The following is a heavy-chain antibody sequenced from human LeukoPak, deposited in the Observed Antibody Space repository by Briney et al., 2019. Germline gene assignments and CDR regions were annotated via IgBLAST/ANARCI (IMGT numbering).Heavy chain of an antibody. CDR1: GGTFSSYA. J-gene: IGHJ5*02. D-gene: IGHD3-10*02. CDR3: ALTLFGESVGRFDP. Sequence: GSSVKVSCKASGGTFSSYAISWVRQAPGQGLEWMGRIIPILGIANYAQKFQGRVTITADKSTSTAYMELSSLRSEDTAVYYCALTLFGESVGRFDPWGQGTLVTVSS. CDR2: IIPILGIA. V-gene: IGHV1-69*04.